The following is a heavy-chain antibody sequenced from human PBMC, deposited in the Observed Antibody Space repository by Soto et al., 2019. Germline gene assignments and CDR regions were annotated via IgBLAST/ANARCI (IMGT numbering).Heavy chain of an antibody. Sequence: GGSLRLSCAASGFTFSSYSMNWVRQAPGKGLEWVSYISSSSSTIYYADSVKGRFTISRDNAKNSLYLQMNSLRDEDTAVYYCASFGTVTTVTIPYYFDYWGQGTLVTVSS. CDR3: ASFGTVTTVTIPYYFDY. D-gene: IGHD4-17*01. V-gene: IGHV3-48*02. CDR1: GFTFSSYS. J-gene: IGHJ4*02. CDR2: ISSSSSTI.